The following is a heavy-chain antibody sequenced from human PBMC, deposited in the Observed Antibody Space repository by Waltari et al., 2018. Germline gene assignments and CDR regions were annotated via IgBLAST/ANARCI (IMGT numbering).Heavy chain of an antibody. Sequence: QVQLVQSGAEVKKPGASVKVSCKASGYTFTSYYMHWVRQAPGQGLEWMGIINPRGGSTSDAQKFQGRVSMTRDTSTSTGYMELSSLRSEDTAVYYCARDGPSLVRNYFDYWGQGTLVTVAS. CDR1: GYTFTSYY. D-gene: IGHD3-10*01. CDR2: INPRGGST. V-gene: IGHV1-46*01. J-gene: IGHJ4*02. CDR3: ARDGPSLVRNYFDY.